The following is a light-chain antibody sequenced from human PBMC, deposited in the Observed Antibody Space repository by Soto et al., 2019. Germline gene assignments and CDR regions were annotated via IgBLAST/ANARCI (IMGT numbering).Light chain of an antibody. V-gene: IGLV4-60*03. CDR1: SGHRSYI. CDR3: ETRNSHTRV. CDR2: LESSGSQ. J-gene: IGLJ3*02. Sequence: QLVLTQSSSASASLGSSVNLTCTLSSGHRSYIIAWHQQQPGKAPRFLMRLESSGSQNKGSGVPDRFSGSSSGAARYLTISNLQSEDEADYYCETRNSHTRVFGGGTKVTVL.